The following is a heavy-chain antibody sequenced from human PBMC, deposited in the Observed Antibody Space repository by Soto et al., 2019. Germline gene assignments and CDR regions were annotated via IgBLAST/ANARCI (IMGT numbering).Heavy chain of an antibody. CDR2: IIPIFGTA. J-gene: IGHJ4*02. V-gene: IGHV1-69*13. Sequence: SVKVSCKASGGTFSSYAISWVRQAPGQGLEWMGGIIPIFGTANYAQKFQGRVTITADESTSTAYMELSSLRSEDTAVYYCARDLSYSSSSGESVDYWGQGTLVTVSS. CDR3: ARDLSYSSSSGESVDY. D-gene: IGHD6-6*01. CDR1: GGTFSSYA.